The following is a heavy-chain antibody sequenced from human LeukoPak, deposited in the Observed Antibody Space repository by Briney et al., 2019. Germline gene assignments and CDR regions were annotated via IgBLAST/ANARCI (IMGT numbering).Heavy chain of an antibody. CDR1: GSSIRSGNYY. CDR2: IHYSGTT. V-gene: IGHV4-39*01. D-gene: IGHD3-10*01. Sequence: PSETLSLTCTVSGSSIRSGNYYWQWIRQPPGEGLEWIGGIHYSGTTYYNPSLKSRVTISVDTSKNQFSLRLNSVTATDTAFYYCARRSPGSYFDYWGQGILVTVSS. CDR3: ARRSPGSYFDY. J-gene: IGHJ4*02.